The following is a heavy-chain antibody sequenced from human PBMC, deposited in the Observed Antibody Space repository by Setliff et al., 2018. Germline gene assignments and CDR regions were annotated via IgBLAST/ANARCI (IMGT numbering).Heavy chain of an antibody. V-gene: IGHV4-39*01. CDR3: ARTGTYRYFDY. D-gene: IGHD1-1*01. CDR2: IHYRGTT. CDR1: GASISSGTYY. J-gene: IGHJ4*02. Sequence: PSETLSLTCTVSGASISSGTYYWAWIRQPPGKGLEWIGRIHYRGTTYTNASLASRLTISVDTAKNQFSLKLTSVTAADTAVYYCARTGTYRYFDYWGQGTRVTVSS.